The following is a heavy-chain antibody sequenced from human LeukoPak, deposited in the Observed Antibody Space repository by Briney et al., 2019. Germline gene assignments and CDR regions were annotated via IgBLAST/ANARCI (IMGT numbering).Heavy chain of an antibody. J-gene: IGHJ4*02. D-gene: IGHD6-19*01. CDR3: VRDSGWYRVEY. Sequence: GGSLRLSCAASGFTFSSYWMSWDRQAPGKGLEWVANINEDGSKKYYVDSVKGRFTISRDNPKNSLYLQMNSLRAEDAAVYYCVRDSGWYRVEYWGQGSLVTVSS. CDR2: INEDGSKK. CDR1: GFTFSSYW. V-gene: IGHV3-7*01.